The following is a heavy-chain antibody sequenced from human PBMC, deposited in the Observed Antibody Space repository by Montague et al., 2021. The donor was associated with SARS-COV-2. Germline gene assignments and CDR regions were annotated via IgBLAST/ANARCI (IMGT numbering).Heavy chain of an antibody. Sequence: SETLSLTCTVSGGSISGYYWSWIRQPPGKGLEWIGYIYYSGSTNYNPSLKSRVTISVDTSKNQFSLKLNSVTAADTAVYYCARGSYGPDALDIWGQGTMVTVSS. J-gene: IGHJ3*02. V-gene: IGHV4-59*01. CDR3: ARGSYGPDALDI. D-gene: IGHD5-18*01. CDR1: GGSISGYY. CDR2: IYYSGST.